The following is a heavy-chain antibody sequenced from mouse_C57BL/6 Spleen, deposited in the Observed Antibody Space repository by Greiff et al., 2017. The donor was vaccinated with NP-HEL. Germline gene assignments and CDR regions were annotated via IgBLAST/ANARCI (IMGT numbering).Heavy chain of an antibody. Sequence: QVQLQQPGAELVRPGSSVKLSCKASGYTFTSYWMHWVKQRPIQGLEWIGNIDPSDSETHYNQKFKDKATLTVDKSSSTAYMQLSSLTSEDSAVYYCARRGILSYWYFDVWGTGTTVTVSS. CDR3: ARRGILSYWYFDV. V-gene: IGHV1-52*01. CDR2: IDPSDSET. CDR1: GYTFTSYW. J-gene: IGHJ1*03. D-gene: IGHD1-1*02.